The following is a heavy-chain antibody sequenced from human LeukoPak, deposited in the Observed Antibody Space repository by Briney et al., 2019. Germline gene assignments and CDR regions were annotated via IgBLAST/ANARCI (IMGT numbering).Heavy chain of an antibody. D-gene: IGHD3-22*01. CDR3: AAGYYDSSGYYSNYFDY. J-gene: IGHJ4*02. CDR1: GGTFTSYA. V-gene: IGHV1-69*13. CDR2: IIPIFGTA. Sequence: GASVKVYCKASGGTFTSYAISWVRQVPGQGLEWMGGIIPIFGTANYAQKFQGRVTITADESTSTAYMELSSLRSEDTAVYYCAAGYYDSSGYYSNYFDYWGQGTLVTVSS.